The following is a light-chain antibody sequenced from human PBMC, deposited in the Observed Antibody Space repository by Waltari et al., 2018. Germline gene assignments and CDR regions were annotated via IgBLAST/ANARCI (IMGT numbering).Light chain of an antibody. J-gene: IGKJ2*01. Sequence: EVVMTQSPVSLSVTLGQAASISCKSSQSLVPVDGNTYLNWFHQRPGQSPRRLIYWGFKRDSGVPDRFSGSGSGTDFTLRISRVEAEDVGVYYCMQGIRWPYTFGQGTQLDIK. CDR1: QSLVPVDGNTY. V-gene: IGKV2-30*02. CDR2: WGF. CDR3: MQGIRWPYT.